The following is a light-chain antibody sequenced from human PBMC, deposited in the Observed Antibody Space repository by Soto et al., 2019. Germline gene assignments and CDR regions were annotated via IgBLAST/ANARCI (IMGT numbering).Light chain of an antibody. J-gene: IGKJ1*01. CDR1: QSVSSSY. CDR2: GAS. CDR3: QQYGSSPLT. Sequence: EIVLTQSPDTLSLSPGERATLSCRASQSVSSSYLAWYQQKPGQAPRLLIYGASSRATGIPDSFSGSGSGTDFTLTISRLEPEDFAVYYCQQYGSSPLTFGQGTKVDIK. V-gene: IGKV3-20*01.